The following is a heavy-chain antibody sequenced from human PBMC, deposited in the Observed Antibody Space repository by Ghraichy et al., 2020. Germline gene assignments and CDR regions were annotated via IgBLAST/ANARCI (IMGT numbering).Heavy chain of an antibody. CDR3: ARDFEGYSGYDLDY. J-gene: IGHJ4*02. CDR2: ISSSSSTT. D-gene: IGHD5-12*01. V-gene: IGHV3-48*04. CDR1: GFTFSSYS. Sequence: GESLNISCVASGFTFSSYSMNWVRQAPGKGLEWVSYISSSSSTTYYADSVKGRFTISRDNAKNSLYLQMNSLRAEDTAVYYCARDFEGYSGYDLDYWGQGTLVTVSS.